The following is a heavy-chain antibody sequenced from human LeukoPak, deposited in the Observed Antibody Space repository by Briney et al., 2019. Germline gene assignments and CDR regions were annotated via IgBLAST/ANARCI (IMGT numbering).Heavy chain of an antibody. Sequence: ASVKVSCKASGYTFTSHDINWVRQATGHGLEWRRWMNPNSGNTGYAQKFQGRVTITRNNSISTVYMELSSLRSEDTAVYYCARRLGLRWDLQAFDIWGQGTMVTVPS. D-gene: IGHD4-23*01. J-gene: IGHJ3*02. CDR1: GYTFTSHD. CDR2: MNPNSGNT. CDR3: ARRLGLRWDLQAFDI. V-gene: IGHV1-8*03.